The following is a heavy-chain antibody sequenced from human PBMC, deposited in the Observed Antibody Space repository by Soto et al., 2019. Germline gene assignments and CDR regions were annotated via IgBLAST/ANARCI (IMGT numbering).Heavy chain of an antibody. CDR3: ARSKRYCRGGSCYWNWFDP. D-gene: IGHD2-15*01. V-gene: IGHV1-18*01. CDR1: GYTFISHA. Sequence: QVQLVQSGGEVKKPGASVKVSCKASGYTFISHAITGVRQAPGQGLEWMGWISGYNGDTNYAQDLQGRVTMTTDTSTSTAYMEMRSLRSDDTAVYYCARSKRYCRGGSCYWNWFDPWGQGTLVTVSS. J-gene: IGHJ5*02. CDR2: ISGYNGDT.